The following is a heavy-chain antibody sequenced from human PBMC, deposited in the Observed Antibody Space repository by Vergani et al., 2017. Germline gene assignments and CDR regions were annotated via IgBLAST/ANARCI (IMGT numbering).Heavy chain of an antibody. CDR1: GYTFSNYY. Sequence: QVQVVQSGAEVKNSGASVKVPCKTSGYTFSNYYMHWVRQAPGQGLEWMGIINPSGGHTNYPQKFQGRVTMTRDTSTSTVYMELGSLRSEDTAIYYCARGDYGILTGYRYWGQGTLVTVSA. CDR3: ARGDYGILTGYRY. CDR2: INPSGGHT. D-gene: IGHD3-9*01. V-gene: IGHV1-46*03. J-gene: IGHJ4*02.